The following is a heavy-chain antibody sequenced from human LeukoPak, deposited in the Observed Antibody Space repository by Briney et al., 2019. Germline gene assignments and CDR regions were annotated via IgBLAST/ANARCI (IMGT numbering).Heavy chain of an antibody. CDR3: AKDQSPGYSSGWYRYFDL. V-gene: IGHV3-23*01. D-gene: IGHD6-19*01. CDR2: ISGSGGST. CDR1: GFTFSSYA. Sequence: GFLRLSCAASGFTFSSYAMSWVRLAPGKGLEWVSAISGSGGSTYYADSVKGRFTISRDNSKNTLYLQMNSLRAEDTAVYYCAKDQSPGYSSGWYRYFDLWGRGTLVTVSS. J-gene: IGHJ2*01.